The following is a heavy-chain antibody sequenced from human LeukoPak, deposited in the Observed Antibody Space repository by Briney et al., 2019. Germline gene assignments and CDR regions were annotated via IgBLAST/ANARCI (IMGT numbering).Heavy chain of an antibody. CDR1: GFTFSSHA. Sequence: GGSPRLSCAASGFTFSSHAMSWVRQAPGKGLEWVSAISGSGGSTYYADSVKGRFTISRDNSKNTLYLQMSSLRAEDTAVYYCAKELDYYDYVWGSYRPGGWFDPWGQGTLVTVSS. D-gene: IGHD3-16*02. J-gene: IGHJ5*02. CDR2: ISGSGGST. CDR3: AKELDYYDYVWGSYRPGGWFDP. V-gene: IGHV3-23*01.